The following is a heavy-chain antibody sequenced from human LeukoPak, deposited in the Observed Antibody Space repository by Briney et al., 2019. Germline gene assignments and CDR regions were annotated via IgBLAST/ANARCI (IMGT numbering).Heavy chain of an antibody. CDR1: GFTFSNAW. D-gene: IGHD6-13*01. Sequence: PGGSLRLSCAASGFTFSNAWMSWVRQAPGKGLEWVGRIKSKTDGGTTDYAAPVKGRFTISRDDSKNTLYPQMNSLKTEDTAVYYCTTRGELYSSTPSYYYGMDVWGQGTTVTVSS. J-gene: IGHJ6*02. CDR3: TTRGELYSSTPSYYYGMDV. CDR2: IKSKTDGGTT. V-gene: IGHV3-15*01.